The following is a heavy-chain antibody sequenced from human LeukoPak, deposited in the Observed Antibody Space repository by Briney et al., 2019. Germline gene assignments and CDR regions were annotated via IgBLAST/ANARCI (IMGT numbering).Heavy chain of an antibody. V-gene: IGHV1-2*02. CDR1: GYTFTGYY. Sequence: ASVKVSCKASGYTFTGYYMHWVRQAPGQGLEWMGWINPNNGDTKYAQKFQGRVTMTTDTSISTAYMELSRLKSDDTAVYYCARDQIMGNTSYNWFEPWGQGTQVTVSS. CDR2: INPNNGDT. J-gene: IGHJ5*02. D-gene: IGHD1-26*01. CDR3: ARDQIMGNTSYNWFEP.